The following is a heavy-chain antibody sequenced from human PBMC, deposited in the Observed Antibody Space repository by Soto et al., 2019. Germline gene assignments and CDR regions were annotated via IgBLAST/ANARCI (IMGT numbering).Heavy chain of an antibody. Sequence: QVQLVQSGAEVKKPGASVKVSCKASGYTFTGYYMHWVRQAPGQGLEWMGWINPNSGGTNYAQKLQGWVTMTRDTSISTAYMELSRLRSDDTAVYYCARGTGYCSGGSCYSVWFDPWGQGTLVTVSS. CDR3: ARGTGYCSGGSCYSVWFDP. V-gene: IGHV1-2*04. J-gene: IGHJ5*02. CDR1: GYTFTGYY. CDR2: INPNSGGT. D-gene: IGHD2-15*01.